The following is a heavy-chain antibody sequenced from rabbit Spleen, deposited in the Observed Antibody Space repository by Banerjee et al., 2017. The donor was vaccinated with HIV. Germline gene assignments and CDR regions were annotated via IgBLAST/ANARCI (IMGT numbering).Heavy chain of an antibody. CDR2: IDTGSRDFT. V-gene: IGHV1S45*01. J-gene: IGHJ6*01. Sequence: QEQLVESGGDLVQPGASLPLTCTASGFDFSNYNFMCWVRQAPGKGLEWIACIDTGSRDFTYYASWAKGRFTISKTSSTTVTLQMTSLTVADTATYFCARDTGSSFSTYGMDLWGPGTLVTVS. CDR3: ARDTGSSFSTYGMDL. D-gene: IGHD8-1*01. CDR1: GFDFSNYNF.